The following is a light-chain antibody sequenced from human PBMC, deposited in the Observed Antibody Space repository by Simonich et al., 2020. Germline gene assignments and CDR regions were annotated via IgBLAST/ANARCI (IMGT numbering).Light chain of an antibody. V-gene: IGLV3-10*01. CDR3: YSTDSSGNHRV. CDR2: EDS. J-gene: IGLJ3*02. CDR1: AFPKKY. Sequence: SYELTQPPSVSVSPGQTARITCSGDAFPKKYAFWYQQKTGQAPVLVIYEDSKRPSGIPERFSGASSATMATLTISGAQVEDEADDYCYSTDSSGNHRVFGGGTKLTVL.